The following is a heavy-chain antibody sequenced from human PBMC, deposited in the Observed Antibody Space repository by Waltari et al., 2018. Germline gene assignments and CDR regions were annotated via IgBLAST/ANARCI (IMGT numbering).Heavy chain of an antibody. V-gene: IGHV3-15*01. CDR2: IKSRADGGTG. Sequence: VQLVESGGGSVKPGGSLRLSCTASGFNINDAWMSWVRQAAGKGVGWVGHIKSRADGGTGEYAAPVKGRFAISRDDSKNTVWLQMDSLKTEDTAVYYCATNHLVRGSHWSYGMDVWGQGTTVTVSS. CDR3: ATNHLVRGSHWSYGMDV. D-gene: IGHD3-10*01. J-gene: IGHJ6*02. CDR1: GFNINDAW.